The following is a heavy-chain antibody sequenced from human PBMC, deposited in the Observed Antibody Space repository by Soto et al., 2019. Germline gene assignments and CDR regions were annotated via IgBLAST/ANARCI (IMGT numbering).Heavy chain of an antibody. Sequence: GGSLRLSFAASGFSFSTSCMAWVRQPPGKGLEWVAVISNDGSDIYYADSVKGRFAISRDNSKNTLFLQMNSLRDEDTAMYYSAKYVYNTGWYLPFDPWGQGTLVTVSS. CDR3: AKYVYNTGWYLPFDP. CDR2: ISNDGSDI. J-gene: IGHJ5*02. V-gene: IGHV3-30*18. D-gene: IGHD6-19*01. CDR1: GFSFSTSC.